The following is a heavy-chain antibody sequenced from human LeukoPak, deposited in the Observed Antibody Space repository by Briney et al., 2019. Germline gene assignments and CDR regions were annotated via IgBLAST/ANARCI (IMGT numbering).Heavy chain of an antibody. Sequence: GGSLRLSCAASGFTFYSYGMHWVRQAPGKGLEWVAVISHDGSNIHYGDPVKGRFTISRDNSKNTLYLQMNSLRAEDTAVYHCAKDPYRVVVATGNYLDPWGQGTLVTVSS. V-gene: IGHV3-30*18. CDR2: ISHDGSNI. CDR1: GFTFYSYG. CDR3: AKDPYRVVVATGNYLDP. J-gene: IGHJ5*02. D-gene: IGHD2-15*01.